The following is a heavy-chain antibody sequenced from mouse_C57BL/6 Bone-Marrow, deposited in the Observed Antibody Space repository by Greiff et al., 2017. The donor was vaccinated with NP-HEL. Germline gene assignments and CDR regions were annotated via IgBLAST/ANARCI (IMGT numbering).Heavy chain of an antibody. J-gene: IGHJ4*01. CDR3: ARSGTWVYAMDY. Sequence: QVQLQQSGPELVKPGASVKISCKASGYAFSSSWMNWVKQRPGKGLEWIGRIYPGDGDTNYNGKFKGKATLTADKSSSTAYMQLSSLTSEDSAVYFCARSGTWVYAMDYWGQGTSVTVSS. V-gene: IGHV1-82*01. CDR2: IYPGDGDT. CDR1: GYAFSSSW. D-gene: IGHD4-1*01.